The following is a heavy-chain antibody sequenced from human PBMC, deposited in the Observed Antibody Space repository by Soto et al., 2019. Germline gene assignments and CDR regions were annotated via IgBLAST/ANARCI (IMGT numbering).Heavy chain of an antibody. CDR1: GYTFTSYG. J-gene: IGHJ5*02. V-gene: IGHV1-8*01. Sequence: ASVKVSCKASGYTFTSYGINWVRQATGQGLEWMGWMNPNSGNTGYAQKFQGRVTMTRNTSISTAYMELSSLRSEDTAVYYCARGRKRSSKNWFDPWGQGTLVTVSS. CDR2: MNPNSGNT. CDR3: ARGRKRSSKNWFDP. D-gene: IGHD6-19*01.